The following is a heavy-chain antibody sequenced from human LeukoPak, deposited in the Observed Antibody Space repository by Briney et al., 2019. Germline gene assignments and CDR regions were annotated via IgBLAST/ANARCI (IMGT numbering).Heavy chain of an antibody. D-gene: IGHD2-21*02. CDR3: ALSDVTAIYGMDV. Sequence: SVKVSCKASGGTFSSYAISWVRQAPGQGLEWMGRIIPILGIANYAQKFQGRVTITADKSTSTAYMELSSLRSEDTAVYYCALSDVTAIYGMDVWGQGTTVTVSS. J-gene: IGHJ6*02. CDR2: IIPILGIA. V-gene: IGHV1-69*04. CDR1: GGTFSSYA.